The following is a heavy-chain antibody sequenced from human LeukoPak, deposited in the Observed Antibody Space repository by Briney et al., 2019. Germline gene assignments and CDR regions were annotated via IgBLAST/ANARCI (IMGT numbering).Heavy chain of an antibody. Sequence: ASVKVSCKASGYSFNDYYMHWVRQAPGQGLEWIGWINPNSAGTNYAQKFEGRVTMTRDTSISTAYMELSRLRSDDTAVYYCAREDSGWYVDYWGQGTLVTVSS. CDR3: AREDSGWYVDY. V-gene: IGHV1-2*02. D-gene: IGHD6-19*01. J-gene: IGHJ4*02. CDR2: INPNSAGT. CDR1: GYSFNDYY.